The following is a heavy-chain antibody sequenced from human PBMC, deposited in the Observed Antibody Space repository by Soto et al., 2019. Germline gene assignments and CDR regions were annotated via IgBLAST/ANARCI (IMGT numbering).Heavy chain of an antibody. CDR1: GGSISSSNW. D-gene: IGHD6-19*01. J-gene: IGHJ3*02. CDR2: IYHSGST. CDR3: ARVVWQERTGYRSGLYAFDI. V-gene: IGHV4-4*02. Sequence: SSETLSLTCAVSGGSISSSNWWSWVRQPPGKGLEWIGEIYHSGSTNYNPSLKSRVTISVDKSKNQFSLKLSSVTAADTAVYYCARVVWQERTGYRSGLYAFDIWGQAKMVNVSS.